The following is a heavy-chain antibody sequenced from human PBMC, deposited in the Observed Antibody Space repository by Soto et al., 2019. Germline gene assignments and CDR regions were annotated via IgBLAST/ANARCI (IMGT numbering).Heavy chain of an antibody. Sequence: PSETLSLTCTVSDGSISNFYWSWIRQPPGKGLEWIAYISSSGNTNDNPSFKSRVSISVDTYKNQFSLNLTSVTAADTAVYYCARAPMVLTRSYFDSWGQGTPVTVSS. V-gene: IGHV4-59*01. J-gene: IGHJ4*02. D-gene: IGHD3-22*01. CDR3: ARAPMVLTRSYFDS. CDR1: DGSISNFY. CDR2: ISSSGNT.